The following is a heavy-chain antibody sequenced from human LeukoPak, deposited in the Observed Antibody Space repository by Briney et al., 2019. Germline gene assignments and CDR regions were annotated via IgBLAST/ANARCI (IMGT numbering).Heavy chain of an antibody. V-gene: IGHV3-48*01. CDR3: ARRYCSGGSYYFDY. CDR1: GFTFSSYS. Sequence: GGSLRLSCAASGFTFSSYSMNWVRQAPGKGLECVSYISSGSSTIHYSDSVKGRFTISRDNAKNSLYLQMNSLRAEDTAVYYCARRYCSGGSYYFDYWGQGTLVTVSS. CDR2: ISSGSSTI. D-gene: IGHD2-15*01. J-gene: IGHJ4*02.